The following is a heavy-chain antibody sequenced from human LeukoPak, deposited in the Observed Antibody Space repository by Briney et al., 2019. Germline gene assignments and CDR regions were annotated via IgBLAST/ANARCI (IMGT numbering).Heavy chain of an antibody. V-gene: IGHV1-2*02. D-gene: IGHD1-26*01. J-gene: IGHJ4*02. Sequence: ASVKVSCKASGYTFTGYYMHWVRQAPGQGLEWMGWINPNSGSTNYAQKFQGRVTMTRDTSTSTAYMELSRLRSDDTAVYYCARGPEGALFDYWGQGTLVTVSS. CDR3: ARGPEGALFDY. CDR2: INPNSGST. CDR1: GYTFTGYY.